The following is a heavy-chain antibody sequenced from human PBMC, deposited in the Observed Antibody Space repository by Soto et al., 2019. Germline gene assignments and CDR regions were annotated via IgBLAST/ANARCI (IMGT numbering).Heavy chain of an antibody. V-gene: IGHV3-7*01. CDR1: GFMFGVYW. D-gene: IGHD3-3*01. J-gene: IGHJ4*02. CDR2: INDDGSER. CDR3: AREFYGYYTYGPADY. Sequence: EAQLVESGGGLVQPGGSLRLSCEASGFMFGVYWMSWVRQAPGKGLEWVANINDDGSERNYVDSVKGRFTISRDTPNNLLFLQMNSLRDEDTAVYYCAREFYGYYTYGPADYWGQGTLVAVSS.